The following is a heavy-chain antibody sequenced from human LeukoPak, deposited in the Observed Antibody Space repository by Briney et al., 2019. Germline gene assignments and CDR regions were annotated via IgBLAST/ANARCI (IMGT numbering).Heavy chain of an antibody. CDR2: IKSKTDGGTT. D-gene: IGHD6-13*01. J-gene: IGHJ4*02. CDR1: GFTFSNAW. Sequence: PGGSLRLSCAASGFTFSNAWMSWVRQAPGKGLEWVARIKSKTDGGTTDCAAPVKGRFTISRDDSKNTLYLQMNSLKTEDTAVYYCTSLLQQLDNFDYWGQGTLVTVSS. CDR3: TSLLQQLDNFDY. V-gene: IGHV3-15*01.